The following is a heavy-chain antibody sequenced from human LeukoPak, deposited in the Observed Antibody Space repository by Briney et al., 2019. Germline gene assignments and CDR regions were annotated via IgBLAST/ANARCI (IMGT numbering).Heavy chain of an antibody. Sequence: GGSLRLSCAASGLTFSSYDMHWVRQAPGKGLEWVSAIGTAGDPYYPGSVKGRFTISRENAKNSLYLQMNSLRAGDTAVYYCARGGFMGRLYYYYGMDVWGKGTTVTVSS. CDR3: ARGGFMGRLYYYYGMDV. CDR2: IGTAGDP. J-gene: IGHJ6*04. CDR1: GLTFSSYD. D-gene: IGHD3-10*01. V-gene: IGHV3-13*05.